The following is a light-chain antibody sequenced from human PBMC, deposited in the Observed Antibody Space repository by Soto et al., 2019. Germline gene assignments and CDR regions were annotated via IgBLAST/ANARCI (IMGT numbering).Light chain of an antibody. J-gene: IGKJ1*01. CDR2: GAS. V-gene: IGKV3-20*01. Sequence: IVLTQSPGTLSLSTGERATLSCRASQSVSSSYLAWYQQKPGQAPRLLIYGASSRATGIPDRFSGSGSGTDFTLTISRLEPEDFAVYYCQPYGSSRTFGQGTKVELK. CDR3: QPYGSSRT. CDR1: QSVSSSY.